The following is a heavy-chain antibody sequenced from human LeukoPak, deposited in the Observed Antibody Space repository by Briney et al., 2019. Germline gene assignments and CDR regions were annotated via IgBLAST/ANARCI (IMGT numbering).Heavy chain of an antibody. CDR2: LFYSGST. V-gene: IGHV4-59*01. J-gene: IGHJ4*02. CDR1: GGSISSYY. D-gene: IGHD3-10*01. CDR3: ATLAVSRGVTYFDY. Sequence: SETLSLTCTVSGGSISSYYWSWIRQPPGKGLEWIAYLFYSGSTDYNPSLESRVTISVDTSKNQFSLKLRSVTAADTAVYYCATLAVSRGVTYFDYWGQGTLVTVSS.